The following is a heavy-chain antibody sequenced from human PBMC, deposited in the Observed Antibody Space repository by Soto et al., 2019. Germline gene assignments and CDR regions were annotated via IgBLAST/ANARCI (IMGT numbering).Heavy chain of an antibody. CDR1: GYTLTSYG. D-gene: IGHD4-17*01. CDR2: ISAYNGNT. CDR3: ARDHLSTVVTPEADY. J-gene: IGHJ4*02. V-gene: IGHV1-18*01. Sequence: ASVKVSCKASGYTLTSYGIGWVRQAPGQGLEWMGWISAYNGNTNYAQKLQGRVTMTTDTSTSTAYMELRSLRSDDTAVYYCARDHLSTVVTPEADYWGQGTLVTGSS.